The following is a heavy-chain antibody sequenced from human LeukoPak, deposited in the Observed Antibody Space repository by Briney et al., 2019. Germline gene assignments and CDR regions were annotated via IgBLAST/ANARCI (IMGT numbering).Heavy chain of an antibody. V-gene: IGHV1-69*05. CDR3: ARPRNRIAAAGDAFDI. J-gene: IGHJ3*02. D-gene: IGHD6-13*01. CDR1: GGTFSSYA. Sequence: GASVKVSCKASGGTFSSYAISWVRQAPGQGLEWMGGIIPIFGTANYAQKFQGRVTITTDESTSTAYMELSSLRSEDTAVYYCARPRNRIAAAGDAFDIWGQGTMVTVSS. CDR2: IIPIFGTA.